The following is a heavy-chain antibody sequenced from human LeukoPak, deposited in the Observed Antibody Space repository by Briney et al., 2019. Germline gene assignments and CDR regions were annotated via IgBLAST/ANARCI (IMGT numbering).Heavy chain of an antibody. CDR1: RFAFSSNW. D-gene: IGHD5-12*01. Sequence: GGSLRLSCAASRFAFSSNWMHWVHHAPGKGLLWVSRISPDGSSTNYADSVKGRFTISRDNAKNTLYLQMNSLRAEDTAVYYCTRSVGGSGDYWGQGTLVTVSS. CDR2: ISPDGSST. CDR3: TRSVGGSGDY. J-gene: IGHJ4*02. V-gene: IGHV3-74*01.